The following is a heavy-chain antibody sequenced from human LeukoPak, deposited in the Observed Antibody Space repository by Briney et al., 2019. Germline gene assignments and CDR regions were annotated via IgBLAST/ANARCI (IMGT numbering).Heavy chain of an antibody. CDR2: IYYSGST. V-gene: IGHV4-59*08. D-gene: IGHD2-2*01. CDR1: GGSISNYF. J-gene: IGHJ3*02. CDR3: ARHVPCSSTSCYYSDAFDI. Sequence: PSETLSLTCTVSGGSISNYFWSWIRQPPGKGLEWIGYIYYSGSTNYNPSLKSRVTISVDTSKNQFSLKLSSVTAADTAVYYCARHVPCSSTSCYYSDAFDIWGQGTMVTVSS.